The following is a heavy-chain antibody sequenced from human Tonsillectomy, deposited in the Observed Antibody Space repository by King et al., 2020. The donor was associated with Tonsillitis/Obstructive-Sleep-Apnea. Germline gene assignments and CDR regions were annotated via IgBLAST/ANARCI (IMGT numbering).Heavy chain of an antibody. CDR3: ARGRFLGGYSYGYSGYYYYMDV. CDR2: INHSGST. V-gene: IGHV4-34*01. CDR1: GGSFSGYY. D-gene: IGHD5-18*01. Sequence: VQLQQWGAGLLKPSETLSLTCAVYGGSFSGYYWSWIRQPPGKGLEWIGEINHSGSTNYNPSLKSRVTISVDTSKNQFSLKLSSVTAADTAVYYCARGRFLGGYSYGYSGYYYYMDVWGKGTMVTVSS. J-gene: IGHJ6*03.